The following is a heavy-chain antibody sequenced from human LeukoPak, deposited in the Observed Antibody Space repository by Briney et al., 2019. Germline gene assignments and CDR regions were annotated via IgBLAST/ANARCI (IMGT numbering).Heavy chain of an antibody. J-gene: IGHJ4*02. Sequence: PGGSLRLSCAASGFTFSNYAMSWGRQAPGKGLEWVSAITGGGSGIYYADSMKSRFTISRDNSKNTLYLQINSLRAEDTAVYYCAKWGDYDVLTGYYVSDYWGQGTLVTVSS. V-gene: IGHV3-23*01. CDR3: AKWGDYDVLTGYYVSDY. CDR2: ITGGGSGI. D-gene: IGHD3-9*01. CDR1: GFTFSNYA.